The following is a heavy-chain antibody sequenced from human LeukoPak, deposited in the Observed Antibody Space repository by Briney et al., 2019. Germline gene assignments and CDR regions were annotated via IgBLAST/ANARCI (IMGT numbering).Heavy chain of an antibody. Sequence: GGSLRLSCAASGFTFSSYAMSWVRQAPGKGLEWVSAISGSGGSTYYADSVKGRFTISRDNSKNTLNLQMNSLGAEDTAVYYCAKDSNGDYGVEYFQHWGQGTLVTVSS. D-gene: IGHD4-17*01. CDR3: AKDSNGDYGVEYFQH. CDR2: ISGSGGST. CDR1: GFTFSSYA. J-gene: IGHJ1*01. V-gene: IGHV3-23*01.